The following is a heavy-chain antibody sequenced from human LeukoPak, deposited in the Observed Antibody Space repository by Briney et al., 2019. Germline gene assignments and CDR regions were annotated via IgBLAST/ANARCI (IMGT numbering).Heavy chain of an antibody. Sequence: ASVKVSCKASDYTFISYGISWVRQAPGQGLEWRGWINTYNGNTNYAQKLQGRVTMTTDTSTSTAYMELRSLRSDDTAVYFCARQARGYSSGWYQFHFDYWGQGTLVIVSS. CDR1: DYTFISYG. CDR3: ARQARGYSSGWYQFHFDY. D-gene: IGHD6-19*01. V-gene: IGHV1-18*04. J-gene: IGHJ4*02. CDR2: INTYNGNT.